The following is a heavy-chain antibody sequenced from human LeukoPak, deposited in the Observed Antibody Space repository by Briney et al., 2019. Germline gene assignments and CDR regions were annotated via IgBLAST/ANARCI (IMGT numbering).Heavy chain of an antibody. Sequence: AGGSLRLSCAASGFTFSDYYMSWIRQAPGKGLEWVSYISSSGSTIYYADSVKGRFTISRDNAKNSLYLQMNSLRAEDTAAYYCARVGGDSSSWSGIYYYYYMDVWGKGTTVTVSS. CDR3: ARVGGDSSSWSGIYYYYYMDV. CDR2: ISSSGSTI. D-gene: IGHD6-13*01. CDR1: GFTFSDYY. J-gene: IGHJ6*03. V-gene: IGHV3-11*01.